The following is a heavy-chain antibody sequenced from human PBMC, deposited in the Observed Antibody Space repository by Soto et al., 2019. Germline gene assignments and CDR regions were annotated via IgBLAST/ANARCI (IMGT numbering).Heavy chain of an antibody. CDR1: GGTFSSYA. V-gene: IGHV1-69*01. D-gene: IGHD5-12*01. J-gene: IGHJ6*02. CDR2: IIPIFGTA. Sequence: QVQLVQSGAEVKKPGSSVKVSCKASGGTFSSYAISWVRQAPGQGLEWKGGIIPIFGTANYVPKCDGGVTISADESTRPAYMELSSLRSEDTAVYYCARPATILQDAYYYYYGMDVWGQGTTVTVSS. CDR3: ARPATILQDAYYYYYGMDV.